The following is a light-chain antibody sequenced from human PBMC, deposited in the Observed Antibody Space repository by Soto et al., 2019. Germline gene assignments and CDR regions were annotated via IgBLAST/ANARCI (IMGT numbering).Light chain of an antibody. Sequence: HSALTQPASVSGSPGQSITISCTGSSSGVVSYLLVSWYQQYPGKAPKLIIYEGGKRPSGVSSRFSGSKSGDTASLTISGLQAEDEADYFCCSYAGSGTFYVFGTGTKVTVL. J-gene: IGLJ1*01. CDR2: EGG. CDR1: SSGVVSYLL. V-gene: IGLV2-23*01. CDR3: CSYAGSGTFYV.